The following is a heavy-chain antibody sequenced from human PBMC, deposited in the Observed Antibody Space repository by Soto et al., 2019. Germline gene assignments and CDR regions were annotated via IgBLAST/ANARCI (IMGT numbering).Heavy chain of an antibody. CDR1: GGSISSGGYY. D-gene: IGHD3-22*01. CDR2: IYYSGST. CDR3: ARSRYYYDSSGPFDP. J-gene: IGHJ5*02. V-gene: IGHV4-31*03. Sequence: SETLSLTCTVSGGSISSGGYYWSWIRQHPGKGLEWIGYIYYSGSTYYNPSLKSRVTISVDTSKNQFSLKLSSVTAADTAVYYCARSRYYYDSSGPFDPWGQGTLVTVS.